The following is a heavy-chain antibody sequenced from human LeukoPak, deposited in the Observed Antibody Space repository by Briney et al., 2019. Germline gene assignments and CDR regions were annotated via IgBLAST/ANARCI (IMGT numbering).Heavy chain of an antibody. V-gene: IGHV4-39*01. D-gene: IGHD3-22*01. CDR2: IYHSGST. CDR3: ARHTDSSGYYPHI. Sequence: PSETLSLTCTVSGGSISSSSYFWGWIRQPPGKGLEWIGCIYHSGSTYYNPSLKSRVTISVDTSKNQFSLKLSSVTAADTAVYYCARHTDSSGYYPHIWGQGTMVTVSS. CDR1: GGSISSSSYF. J-gene: IGHJ3*02.